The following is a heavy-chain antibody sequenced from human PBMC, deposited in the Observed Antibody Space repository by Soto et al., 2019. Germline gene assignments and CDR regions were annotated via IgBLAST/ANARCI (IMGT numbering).Heavy chain of an antibody. D-gene: IGHD2-2*01. V-gene: IGHV3-9*01. Sequence: EVQLVESGGGLVQPGRSLRLSCAASGFTFDDYAMHWVRHAPGKGLEWVSGISWNSGSIGDAVSVKGRFTISRANAKNAMYLQMNSLRAYGRAVYYCAKDLGAAVVLTGDCSSTSCYGECAFAFWGQGTMVVVSS. CDR3: AKDLGAAVVLTGDCSSTSCYGECAFAF. CDR2: ISWNSGSI. J-gene: IGHJ3*01. CDR1: GFTFDDYA.